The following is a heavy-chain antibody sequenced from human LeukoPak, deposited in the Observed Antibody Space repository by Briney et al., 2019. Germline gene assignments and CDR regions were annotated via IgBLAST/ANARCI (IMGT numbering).Heavy chain of an antibody. CDR2: INHSGST. CDR1: GGSFSGYY. J-gene: IGHJ4*02. CDR3: ARVPPGCSGGSCYSDYFDY. D-gene: IGHD2-15*01. Sequence: PSETLSLTCAVYGGSFSGYYWSWIRQPPGKGLEWIGEINHSGSTNYNPSLKSRVTISVDTSKNQFSLKLSSVTAADTAVYYCARVPPGCSGGSCYSDYFDYWGQGTLVTVSS. V-gene: IGHV4-34*01.